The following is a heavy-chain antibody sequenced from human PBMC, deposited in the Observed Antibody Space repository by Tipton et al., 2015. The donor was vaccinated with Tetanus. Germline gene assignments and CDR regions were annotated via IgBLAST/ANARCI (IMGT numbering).Heavy chain of an antibody. CDR2: IYSGGST. CDR3: ARGAPVNWFDP. CDR1: GLTVSSNY. Sequence: GSLRLSCAASGLTVSSNYMSWVRQAPGKGLEWVSAIYSGGSTYYADSVKGRFTISRDNSKNTLYLQMNDLRAEDTAVYYCARGAPVNWFDPWGQGTLVTVSS. V-gene: IGHV3-53*01. J-gene: IGHJ5*02.